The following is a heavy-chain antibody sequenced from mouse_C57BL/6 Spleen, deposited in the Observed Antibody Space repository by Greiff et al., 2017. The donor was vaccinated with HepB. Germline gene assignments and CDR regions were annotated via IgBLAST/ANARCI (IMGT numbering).Heavy chain of an antibody. D-gene: IGHD1-1*01. CDR3: ARGTVVATDY. CDR1: GYAFTNYL. Sequence: QVQLQQSGAELVRPGTSVKVSCKASGYAFTNYLIEWVKQRPGQGLEWIGVINPGSGGTNYNEKFKGKATLTADKSSSTAYMQLSSLTSEDSAVYFCARGTVVATDYWGQGTTLTVSS. J-gene: IGHJ2*01. V-gene: IGHV1-54*01. CDR2: INPGSGGT.